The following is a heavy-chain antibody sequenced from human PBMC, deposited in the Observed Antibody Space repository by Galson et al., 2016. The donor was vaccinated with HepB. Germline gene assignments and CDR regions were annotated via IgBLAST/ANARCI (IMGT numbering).Heavy chain of an antibody. J-gene: IGHJ5*02. CDR1: EFMISSNY. CDR2: FYSGGST. CDR3: ARGTSGSYSLIS. D-gene: IGHD6-25*01. V-gene: IGHV3-53*01. Sequence: SLRLSCAVSEFMISSNYMTWVRQAPGKGLEWVSVFYSGGSTYYTDSVKGRFTNSRDNSKNTMYLQMNSLRVEDTAVYYCARGTSGSYSLISWGPGTLVTVSS.